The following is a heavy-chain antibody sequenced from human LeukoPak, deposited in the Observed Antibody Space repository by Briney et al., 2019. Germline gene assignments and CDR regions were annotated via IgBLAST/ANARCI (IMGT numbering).Heavy chain of an antibody. Sequence: SSETLSLTCTVSGASITRDYWTWIRQPPEKGLEYIGYIYYNGGINYNPSLKRRVTISVDTSQNRLSLRLTSVTAADTALYYCVRVVKRYNSGSIDNWGQGTLVTVFS. D-gene: IGHD3-10*01. CDR1: GASITRDY. V-gene: IGHV4-59*01. CDR2: IYYNGGI. J-gene: IGHJ4*02. CDR3: VRVVKRYNSGSIDN.